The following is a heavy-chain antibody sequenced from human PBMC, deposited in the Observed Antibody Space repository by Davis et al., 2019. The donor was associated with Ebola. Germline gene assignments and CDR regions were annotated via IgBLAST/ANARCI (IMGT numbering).Heavy chain of an antibody. J-gene: IGHJ5*02. CDR1: GDSIRSSY. D-gene: IGHD6-13*01. Sequence: MPGGSLRLSCTVSGDSIRSSYWTWIRQLPGKGLEWIGYPYYNAVTFSNPSLNSRVTISVDMSKNQFSLTLISVSAADSAVYYCARHGRAAGMSWFDPWGQGTLVSVSS. V-gene: IGHV4-59*08. CDR2: PYYNAVT. CDR3: ARHGRAAGMSWFDP.